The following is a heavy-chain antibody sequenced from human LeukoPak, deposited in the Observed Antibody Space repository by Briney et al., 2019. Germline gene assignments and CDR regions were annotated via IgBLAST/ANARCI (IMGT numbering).Heavy chain of an antibody. D-gene: IGHD2-2*01. CDR1: GGSISSSSYY. Sequence: SETLSLTCTVSGGSISSSSYYWGWIRQPPGKGLEWIGSIYYSGSTYYNPSLKSRVAISVDTSKNQFSLKLSSVTAADTAVYYCARSQEYCDSTSCYGVWFDPWGQGTLVTVSS. CDR2: IYYSGST. V-gene: IGHV4-39*07. J-gene: IGHJ5*02. CDR3: ARSQEYCDSTSCYGVWFDP.